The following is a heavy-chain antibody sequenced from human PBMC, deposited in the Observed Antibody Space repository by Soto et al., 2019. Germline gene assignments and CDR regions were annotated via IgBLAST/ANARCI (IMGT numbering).Heavy chain of an antibody. J-gene: IGHJ4*02. CDR1: GFTFSDSS. CDR2: ISYDGSDK. V-gene: IGHV3-30-3*02. D-gene: IGHD3-22*01. CDR3: AKISLDSSGYYSYFDS. Sequence: GSLRLSCAASGFTFSDSSMHWVRQAPGKGLEWVAVISYDGSDKYYADSVKGRFTISRDNSKNTLYLQMNSLRPEDSAVYYCAKISLDSSGYYSYFDSWGQGTLVTVSS.